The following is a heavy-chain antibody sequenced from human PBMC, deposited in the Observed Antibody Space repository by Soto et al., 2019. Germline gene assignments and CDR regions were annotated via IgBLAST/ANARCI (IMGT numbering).Heavy chain of an antibody. Sequence: GGSLRLSCAASGFTFSSYAMSWVRQAPGKGLEWVSAISGSGGSTYYADSVKGRFTISRDNSKNTLYLQMNSLRAEDTAVYYCAKVLGYCSGGSCYPLFDYWGQGTLVTVSS. J-gene: IGHJ4*02. CDR1: GFTFSSYA. V-gene: IGHV3-23*01. D-gene: IGHD2-15*01. CDR3: AKVLGYCSGGSCYPLFDY. CDR2: ISGSGGST.